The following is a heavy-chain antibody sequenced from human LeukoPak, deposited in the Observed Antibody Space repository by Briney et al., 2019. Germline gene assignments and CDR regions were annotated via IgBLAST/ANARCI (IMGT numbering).Heavy chain of an antibody. Sequence: SETLSLTCTVSGGSISSYYWSWIRQPPGKGLEWIGYVYYSGSTNYNPSLKSRVTISVDTSKNQFSLKLNSVTAADTAVYYCARGPPPDFDYWGRGTLVTVSS. V-gene: IGHV4-59*12. CDR3: ARGPPPDFDY. CDR2: VYYSGST. J-gene: IGHJ4*02. CDR1: GGSISSYY.